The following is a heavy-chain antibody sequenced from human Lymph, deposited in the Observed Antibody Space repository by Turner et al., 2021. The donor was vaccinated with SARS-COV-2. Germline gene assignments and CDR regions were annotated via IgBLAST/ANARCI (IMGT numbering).Heavy chain of an antibody. CDR1: GYSVPTFW. CDR2: ISPGYSDT. J-gene: IGHJ4*02. V-gene: IGHV5-51*01. Sequence: EMQLERPGAEVKKRGGSLKTSCTGTGYSVPTFWIGRVRQMHGKGLEWLVFISPGYSDTRYSPSFQGQVTISAYKSVSSAYLQCSRLKASDTAMYYCARLPIARGYCGYDFYYFDYWGQGTLVTVSS. CDR3: ARLPIARGYCGYDFYYFDY. D-gene: IGHD5-12*01.